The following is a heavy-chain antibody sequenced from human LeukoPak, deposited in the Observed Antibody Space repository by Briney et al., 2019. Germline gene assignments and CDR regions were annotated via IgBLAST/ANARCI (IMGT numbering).Heavy chain of an antibody. Sequence: PGGSLRLSCAASGFTFSSYGMHWVRQAPGKGLEWVAFIRYDGSNKYYADSVKGRFTISRDNSKNTLYLQMNSLRAEDTAVYYCAILGNDAFDIWGQGTMVTVSS. CDR1: GFTFSSYG. CDR2: IRYDGSNK. V-gene: IGHV3-30*02. CDR3: AILGNDAFDI. J-gene: IGHJ3*02. D-gene: IGHD4-23*01.